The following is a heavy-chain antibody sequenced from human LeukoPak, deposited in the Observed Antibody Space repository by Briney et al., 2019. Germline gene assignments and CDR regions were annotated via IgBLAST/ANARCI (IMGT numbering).Heavy chain of an antibody. Sequence: SETLSLTCSVSGGSISSSSYHWVWIRQPPGKGLEWIGSVYYSGSTYYNPSLKSRVTISVDTSKNQFSLKLSSVTAADTAVYYCARPHEDDIRDYYYMDVWGKGTTVTVSS. J-gene: IGHJ6*03. D-gene: IGHD3-9*01. CDR3: ARPHEDDIRDYYYMDV. CDR2: VYYSGST. CDR1: GGSISSSSYH. V-gene: IGHV4-39*01.